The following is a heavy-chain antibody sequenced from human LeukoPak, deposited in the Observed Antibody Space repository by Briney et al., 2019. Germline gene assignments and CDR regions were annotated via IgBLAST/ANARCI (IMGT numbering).Heavy chain of an antibody. CDR1: GGSFSGYY. Sequence: SETLSLTCAVYGGSFSGYYWSWIRQPPGKGLEWIGEINHSGSTNYNPSLKSRVTISVDTSKNQFSLKLSSVTAADTAVYYCARDKGYCSSTSCPRRHYYYYGMDVWGQGTTVTVSS. V-gene: IGHV4-34*01. J-gene: IGHJ6*02. D-gene: IGHD2-2*01. CDR3: ARDKGYCSSTSCPRRHYYYYGMDV. CDR2: INHSGST.